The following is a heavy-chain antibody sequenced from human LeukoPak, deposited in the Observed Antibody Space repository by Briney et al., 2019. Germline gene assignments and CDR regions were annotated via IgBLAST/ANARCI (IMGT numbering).Heavy chain of an antibody. CDR3: ARDLVEHTYYDFWSGYWNYYGMDV. CDR2: IYYSGST. D-gene: IGHD3-3*01. CDR1: GGSISSYY. J-gene: IGHJ6*02. V-gene: IGHV4-59*01. Sequence: SETLSLTCTVSGGSISSYYWSWIRQPPGKGLEWIGYIYYSGSTNYSPSLKSRVTISVDTSKNQFSLKLSSVTAADTAVYYCARDLVEHTYYDFWSGYWNYYGMDVWGQGTTVTVSS.